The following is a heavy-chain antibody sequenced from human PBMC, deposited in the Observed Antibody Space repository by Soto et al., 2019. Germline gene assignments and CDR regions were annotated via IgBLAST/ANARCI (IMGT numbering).Heavy chain of an antibody. V-gene: IGHV3-30*02. CDR1: GLIFSNNG. J-gene: IGHJ4*02. Sequence: GGSLRLSCVGSGLIFSNNGMHWVRQTPGKGLEWVAFMSYDGSDTFYADSVKGRFTISRDNSKNTLFLHMSNLRAEDTAMYYCTIVRVADSALDHWGQGTLVTVSS. CDR3: TIVRVADSALDH. CDR2: MSYDGSDT. D-gene: IGHD3-10*02.